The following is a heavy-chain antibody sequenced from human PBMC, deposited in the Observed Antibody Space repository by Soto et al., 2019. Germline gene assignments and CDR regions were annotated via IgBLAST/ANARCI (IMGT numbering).Heavy chain of an antibody. V-gene: IGHV3-48*03. D-gene: IGHD3-22*01. CDR3: ARECDRGFDY. J-gene: IGHJ4*02. Sequence: PGGSLRLSCAASGFTFSSYEMNWVRQAPGKGLEWVSYISSSGSTIYYADSVKGRFTISRDNAKNSLYLQMNSLRAEDTAVYYCARECDRGFDYWGQGTLVTVSS. CDR2: ISSSGSTI. CDR1: GFTFSSYE.